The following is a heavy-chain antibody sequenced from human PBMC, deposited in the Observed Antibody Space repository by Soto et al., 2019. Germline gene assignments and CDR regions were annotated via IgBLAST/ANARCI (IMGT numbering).Heavy chain of an antibody. CDR3: ATAIAATGPSDS. J-gene: IGHJ4*02. CDR2: IGEYNGNT. D-gene: IGHD6-13*01. V-gene: IGHV1-18*01. Sequence: VQSGGEVKKPGASVKVSCKASGYTFSNNGSTWVRQAPGQGLEWMGWIGEYNGNTNYAPKFQGIVTMTADTAPSTAHLELWGLRSDDTAVYHCATAIAATGPSDSWGQGTLVSVPS. CDR1: GYTFSNNG.